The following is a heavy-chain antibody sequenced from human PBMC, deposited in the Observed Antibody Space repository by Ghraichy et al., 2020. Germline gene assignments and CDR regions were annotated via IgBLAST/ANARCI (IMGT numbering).Heavy chain of an antibody. CDR2: ISGDGGTT. D-gene: IGHD2-15*01. J-gene: IGHJ4*01. Sequence: GGSLRLSCAASGFTFSSYAMSWVRQAPGKGLEWVSGISGDGGTTYYADSVKGRFAISRDNSKNTLYLQMSSLGAEDTAIYFCAKQLAGYCTGGSCFRGIDYWSPGALVTVSP. V-gene: IGHV3-23*01. CDR3: AKQLAGYCTGGSCFRGIDY. CDR1: GFTFSSYA.